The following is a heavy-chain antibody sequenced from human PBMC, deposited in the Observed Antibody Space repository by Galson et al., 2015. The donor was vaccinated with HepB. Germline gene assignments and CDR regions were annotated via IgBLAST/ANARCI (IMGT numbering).Heavy chain of an antibody. Sequence: SVKVSCKASGGTFSSYAISWVRQAPGQGLEWMGWISAYNGNTNYAQKLQGRVTMTTDTSTSTAYMELRSLRSNDTAVYYCARDLPEYTIFGVVTIYYYGMDVWGQGTTVTVSS. CDR2: ISAYNGNT. CDR1: GGTFSSYA. D-gene: IGHD3-3*01. CDR3: ARDLPEYTIFGVVTIYYYGMDV. J-gene: IGHJ6*02. V-gene: IGHV1-18*01.